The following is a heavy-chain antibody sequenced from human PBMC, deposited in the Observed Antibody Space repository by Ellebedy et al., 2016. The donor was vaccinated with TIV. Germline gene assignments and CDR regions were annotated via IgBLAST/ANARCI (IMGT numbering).Heavy chain of an antibody. CDR1: GGSISSGSYY. CDR3: ARTTYSSGWLADY. D-gene: IGHD6-19*01. V-gene: IGHV4-61*01. J-gene: IGHJ4*02. Sequence: SETLSLXXTVSGGSISSGSYYWSWIRQPPGKGLEWIGYIYYSGSTNYNPSLKSRVTISVDTSKNQFSLKLSSVTAADTAVYYCARTTYSSGWLADYWGQGTLVTVSS. CDR2: IYYSGST.